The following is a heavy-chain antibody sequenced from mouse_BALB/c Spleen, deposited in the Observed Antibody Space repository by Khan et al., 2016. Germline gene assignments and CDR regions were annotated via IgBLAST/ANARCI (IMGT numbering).Heavy chain of an antibody. CDR3: ARGTPFAN. Sequence: QVQLQQSVAELVRPGSSVKISCKASGFAFSSYWMNWVKQRPGQGLEWIGQIYPGDGDTNYNGKFKGKATLTTDKSSSTAYMQLSSLTSEDSAVYFCARGTPFANWGQGTLVTVSA. CDR1: GFAFSSYW. CDR2: IYPGDGDT. D-gene: IGHD2-14*01. J-gene: IGHJ3*01. V-gene: IGHV1-80*01.